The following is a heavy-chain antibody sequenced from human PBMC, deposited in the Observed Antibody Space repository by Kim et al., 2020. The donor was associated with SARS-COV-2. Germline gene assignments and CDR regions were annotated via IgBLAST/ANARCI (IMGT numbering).Heavy chain of an antibody. Sequence: GGSLRLSCAASGFTFSSYGMHWVRQAPGKGLEWVAVIWYDGSNKYYADSVKGRFTISRDNSKNTLYLQMNSLRAEDTAVYYCARIEGSSSWYVFYYYYGMDVWGQGTTVTVSS. D-gene: IGHD6-13*01. CDR2: IWYDGSNK. V-gene: IGHV3-33*01. CDR3: ARIEGSSSWYVFYYYYGMDV. CDR1: GFTFSSYG. J-gene: IGHJ6*02.